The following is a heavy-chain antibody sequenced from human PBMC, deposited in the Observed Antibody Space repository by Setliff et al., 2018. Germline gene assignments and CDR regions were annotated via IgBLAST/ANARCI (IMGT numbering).Heavy chain of an antibody. CDR2: IIPIFGTA. D-gene: IGHD3-3*01. CDR1: GGTFSSYA. J-gene: IGHJ3*02. Sequence: SVKVSCKASGGTFSSYAISWVRQAPGQGLEWMGRIIPIFGTANYAQKFQGRVTITADKSTSTAYMELSSLRSEGTAVYYCARDWHYDFWSGYYTLGAADAFDIWGQGTMVTVSS. V-gene: IGHV1-69*06. CDR3: ARDWHYDFWSGYYTLGAADAFDI.